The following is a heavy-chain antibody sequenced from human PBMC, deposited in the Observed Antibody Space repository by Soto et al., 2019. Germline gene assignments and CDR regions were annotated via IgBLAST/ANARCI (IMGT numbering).Heavy chain of an antibody. CDR1: GYTFTSYD. V-gene: IGHV1-8*01. Sequence: ASVKVSCNASGYTFTSYDINWVRQATGQGLEWMGWMNPNSGNTGYAQKFQGRVTMTRNTSISTAYMELSSLRSEDTAVYYCAIYGSGSYFWFDPWGQGTLVTVSS. D-gene: IGHD3-10*01. CDR2: MNPNSGNT. J-gene: IGHJ5*02. CDR3: AIYGSGSYFWFDP.